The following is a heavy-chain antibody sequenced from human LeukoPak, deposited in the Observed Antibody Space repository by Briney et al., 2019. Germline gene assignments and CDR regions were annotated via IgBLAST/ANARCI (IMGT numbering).Heavy chain of an antibody. CDR2: IYSGGST. CDR3: ARSPKGNNWFDP. D-gene: IGHD3-10*01. V-gene: IGHV3-53*01. J-gene: IGHJ5*02. Sequence: AGGSLRLSCAASGFTVSSNYMSWVRQAPGKGLEWVSVIYSGGSTYYADSVKGRFTISRDNSKNTLYLQMNSLRAEDTAVYYCARSPKGNNWFDPWGQGTLVTVSS. CDR1: GFTVSSNY.